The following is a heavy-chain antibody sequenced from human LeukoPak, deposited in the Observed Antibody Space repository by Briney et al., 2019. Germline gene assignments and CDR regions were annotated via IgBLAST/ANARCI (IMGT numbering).Heavy chain of an antibody. CDR3: ARLKYYYDSSGYKIHDAFDI. CDR1: GGSISSYY. J-gene: IGHJ3*02. Sequence: SETLSLTCTVSGGSISSYYWSWIRQPPGKGLEWIGYIYYSGSTNYNPSLKSRVTISVDTSKNQFSLKLSSVTAADTAVYYCARLKYYYDSSGYKIHDAFDIWGQGTMVTVSS. CDR2: IYYSGST. D-gene: IGHD3-22*01. V-gene: IGHV4-59*08.